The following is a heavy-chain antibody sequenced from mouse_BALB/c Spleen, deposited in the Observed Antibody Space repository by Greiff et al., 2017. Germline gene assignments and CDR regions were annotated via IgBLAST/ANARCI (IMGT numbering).Heavy chain of an antibody. Sequence: EVKLVESGGGLVKPGGSLKLSCAASGFTFSSYAMSWVRQTPEKRLEWVASISSGGSTYYPDSVKGRFTISRDNARNILYLQMSSLRSEDTAMYYCARGELGHFDYWGQGTTLTVSS. CDR1: GFTFSSYA. D-gene: IGHD4-1*01. CDR3: ARGELGHFDY. J-gene: IGHJ2*01. V-gene: IGHV5-6-5*01. CDR2: ISSGGST.